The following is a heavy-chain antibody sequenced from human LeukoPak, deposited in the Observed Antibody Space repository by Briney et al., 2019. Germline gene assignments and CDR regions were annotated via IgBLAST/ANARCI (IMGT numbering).Heavy chain of an antibody. J-gene: IGHJ3*02. D-gene: IGHD5-18*01. CDR2: IYSGGST. Sequence: GGSLRLSYAASGFTVSSNYMSWVRQAPGKGLEWVLVIYSGGSTYYADSVKGRFTISRDNSKNTLYLQMNSLRAEDTAVYYCARDTAMATTGAFDIWGQGTMVTVSP. V-gene: IGHV3-53*01. CDR1: GFTVSSNY. CDR3: ARDTAMATTGAFDI.